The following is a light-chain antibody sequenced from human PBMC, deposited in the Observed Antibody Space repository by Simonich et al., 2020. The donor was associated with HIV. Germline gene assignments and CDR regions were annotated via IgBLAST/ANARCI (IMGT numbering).Light chain of an antibody. CDR2: WAP. CDR1: RNILYSSNNKNY. J-gene: IGKJ1*01. V-gene: IGKV4-1*01. CDR3: QQYYTTPPT. Sequence: DIVMTQSPDSLAVSLGERATINCKSSRNILYSSNNKNYLAWYQQKPGQPPNLLIYWAPTRGSGVPDRFSASGSGTDFTLTISSLQAEDVAVYYCQQYYTTPPTFGQGTKVEIK.